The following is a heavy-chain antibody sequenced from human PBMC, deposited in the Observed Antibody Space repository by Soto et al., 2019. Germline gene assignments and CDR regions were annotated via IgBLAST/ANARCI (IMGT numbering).Heavy chain of an antibody. Sequence: SETLSLTCTVSGGSISSSSYYWGWIRQPPGKGLEWIGSIYYSGSTYYNPSLKSRVTISVDTSKNQFSLKLSSVTAADTAVYYCARRYSSGWYGYAFDIWGQGTMVTVSS. CDR3: ARRYSSGWYGYAFDI. J-gene: IGHJ3*02. CDR2: IYYSGST. V-gene: IGHV4-39*01. D-gene: IGHD6-19*01. CDR1: GGSISSSSYY.